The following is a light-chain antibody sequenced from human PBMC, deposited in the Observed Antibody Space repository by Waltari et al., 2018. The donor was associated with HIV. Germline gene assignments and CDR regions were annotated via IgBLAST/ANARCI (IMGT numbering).Light chain of an antibody. V-gene: IGKV3-15*01. CDR2: GAS. CDR3: QQYNNWPPYT. J-gene: IGKJ2*01. Sequence: EIVMTQSPATLSVSPRERATLSCRASQSVNSNLAWYKQKRGQAPRLLIYGASTRATESPARCRGSGSGTEFTLTISSLQSEDFAVYYCQQYNNWPPYTFGQGTKLEIK. CDR1: QSVNSN.